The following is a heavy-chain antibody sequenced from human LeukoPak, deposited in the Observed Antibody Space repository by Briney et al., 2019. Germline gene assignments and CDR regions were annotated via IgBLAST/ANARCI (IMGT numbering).Heavy chain of an antibody. Sequence: SETLSLTCSVSGGSISSYYWSWIRQPPGKGLEWIGYIYHSGRTSYNPSLKSRVTISADTSQNQFSLKLSSVTAADTAVYYCARAVGGDGSGSLWGPGTLVTVSS. CDR1: GGSISSYY. V-gene: IGHV4-59*01. CDR2: IYHSGRT. D-gene: IGHD3-10*01. J-gene: IGHJ4*02. CDR3: ARAVGGDGSGSL.